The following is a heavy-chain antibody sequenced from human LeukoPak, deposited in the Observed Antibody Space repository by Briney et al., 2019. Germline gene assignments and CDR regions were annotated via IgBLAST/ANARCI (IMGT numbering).Heavy chain of an antibody. CDR2: INEDGSEK. CDR1: GFTFSTSW. D-gene: IGHD6-19*01. CDR3: TRDSGRFRLDY. Sequence: PGGSLRLSCAASGFTFSTSWMNWVRQAPGKGLEWVANINEDGSEKYYVDSVKGRLTVSRDNAKNSLYLQMNSLRVEDTAVYYCTRDSGRFRLDYWGQGILVTVSS. J-gene: IGHJ4*02. V-gene: IGHV3-7*01.